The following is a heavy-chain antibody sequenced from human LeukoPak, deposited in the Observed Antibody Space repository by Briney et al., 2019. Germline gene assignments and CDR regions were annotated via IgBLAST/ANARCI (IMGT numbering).Heavy chain of an antibody. CDR2: ISSSSSYI. CDR3: ARDSSSGSSSSLSWGTFDY. Sequence: PGGSLRLSCAASGFTFSSYSMNWVRQAPGKGLEWVSSISSSSSYIYYADSVKGRFTISRDNSKNTLYLQMNSLRAEDTAVYYCARDSSSGSSSSLSWGTFDYWGQGTLVTVSS. J-gene: IGHJ4*02. CDR1: GFTFSSYS. D-gene: IGHD6-6*01. V-gene: IGHV3-21*01.